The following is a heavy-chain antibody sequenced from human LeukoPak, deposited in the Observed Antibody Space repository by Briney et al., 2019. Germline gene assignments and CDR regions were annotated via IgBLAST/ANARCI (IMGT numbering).Heavy chain of an antibody. CDR3: AKGQTLNYYDSSGFDY. D-gene: IGHD3-22*01. J-gene: IGHJ4*02. CDR1: GFTFDDYA. V-gene: IGHV3-9*01. Sequence: PGGSLRLSCAASGFTFDDYAMHWVRQAPGKGLEWVSGISWNSGSIGYADSVKGRFTISRDNAKNSLYLQMNSLRAEDTALYYCAKGQTLNYYDSSGFDYWGQGTLATVSS. CDR2: ISWNSGSI.